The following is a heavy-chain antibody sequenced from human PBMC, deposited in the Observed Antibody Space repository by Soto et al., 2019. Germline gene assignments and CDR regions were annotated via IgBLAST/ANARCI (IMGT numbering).Heavy chain of an antibody. V-gene: IGHV4-34*01. CDR2: VKDGGST. J-gene: IGHJ4*02. CDR3: ARGQEGIVATH. D-gene: IGHD5-12*01. CDR1: GGSLTGYY. Sequence: QVQLQKWGAGLLKPSETLSLTCTVNGGSLTGYYWSWIRQPPGQGLEWIGEVKDGGSTNYSPSLRCRVSISADTSKNHFSLRLHSVTAADTAVYFCARGQEGIVATHWDQGALVTVSS.